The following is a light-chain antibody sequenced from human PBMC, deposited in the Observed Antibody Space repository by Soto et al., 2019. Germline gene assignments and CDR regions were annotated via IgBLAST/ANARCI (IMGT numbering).Light chain of an antibody. J-gene: IGKJ5*01. V-gene: IGKV3-11*01. Sequence: IVLTQSPATLSLSPGERATLSCRASQSVSSYLAWYQQKPGQAPRLLIYDASNRATGIPARFSGSGFGTDFSLTINNLEPEDFAVYYCQQRNSWPITFGQGTRLEIK. CDR2: DAS. CDR3: QQRNSWPIT. CDR1: QSVSSY.